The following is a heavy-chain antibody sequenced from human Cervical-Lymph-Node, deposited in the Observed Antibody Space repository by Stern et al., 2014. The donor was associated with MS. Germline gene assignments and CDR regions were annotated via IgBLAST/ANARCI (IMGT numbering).Heavy chain of an antibody. CDR1: GDSISDYY. D-gene: IGHD4-17*01. V-gene: IGHV4-59*01. CDR3: ARWGTTVTFRTFDF. Sequence: QVQLVESGPGLVKPSETLSLTCAVSGDSISDYYWNWIRQPPGKGLELIGYIYYGSTNYNPSLRSRATLSVDTSKNQFSLKLTSVTPADTAIYYCARWGTTVTFRTFDFWGQGILVTVSS. CDR2: IYYGST. J-gene: IGHJ4*02.